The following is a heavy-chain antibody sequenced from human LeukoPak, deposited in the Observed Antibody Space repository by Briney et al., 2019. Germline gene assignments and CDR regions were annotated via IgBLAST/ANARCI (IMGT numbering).Heavy chain of an antibody. CDR1: GFTFSSYA. V-gene: IGHV3-23*01. CDR2: ISGSGGST. Sequence: LAGGSLRLSCAASGFTFSSYAMSWVRQAPGKGLEWVSAISGSGGSTYYADSVKGRFTISRDNSKNTLYLQMNSLRAEDTAVYYCAKEVLWFGELDFDYWGQGTLVTVSS. J-gene: IGHJ4*02. D-gene: IGHD3-10*01. CDR3: AKEVLWFGELDFDY.